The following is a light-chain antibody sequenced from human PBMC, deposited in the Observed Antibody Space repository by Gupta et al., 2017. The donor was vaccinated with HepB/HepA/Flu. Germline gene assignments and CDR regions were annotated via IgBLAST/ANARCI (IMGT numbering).Light chain of an antibody. V-gene: IGLV2-8*01. Sequence: QSALTQPPSASGSPGQSVTISCTGTSSDVGGYNYVSWYQQHPGKAPKLMLDEVSKRPSGVPDRFSGSKSGNTASLTVSGLQAEDEADYYCSSYAGSNNLIFGGGTKLTVL. CDR2: EVS. CDR3: SSYAGSNNLI. CDR1: SSDVGGYNY. J-gene: IGLJ2*01.